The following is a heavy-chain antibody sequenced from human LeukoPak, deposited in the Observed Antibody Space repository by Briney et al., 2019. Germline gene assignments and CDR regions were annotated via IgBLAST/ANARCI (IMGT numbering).Heavy chain of an antibody. Sequence: SETLSLTCTVPGASISSYYWSWLRQPPGKGLEWVGYIYYSGSTNYNPSLKSRVTISEDTSKNHFSLKLSSVTAADTAVYYCARASWLPQSRNYYYMDVWGKGTTVTISS. D-gene: IGHD5-12*01. CDR3: ARASWLPQSRNYYYMDV. J-gene: IGHJ6*03. CDR1: GASISSYY. V-gene: IGHV4-59*01. CDR2: IYYSGST.